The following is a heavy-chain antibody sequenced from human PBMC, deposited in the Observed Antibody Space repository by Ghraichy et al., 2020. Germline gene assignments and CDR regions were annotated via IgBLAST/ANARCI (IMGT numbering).Heavy chain of an antibody. CDR1: GFTFSSYS. CDR3: ARDRGMTTVTRVFFDP. Sequence: GGSLRLSCAASGFTFSSYSMNWVRQAPGKGLEWVSYISSSSSTIYYADSVKGRFTISRDNAKNSLYLQMNSLRDEDTAVYYCARDRGMTTVTRVFFDPWGQGTLVTVSS. CDR2: ISSSSSTI. J-gene: IGHJ5*02. V-gene: IGHV3-48*02. D-gene: IGHD4-17*01.